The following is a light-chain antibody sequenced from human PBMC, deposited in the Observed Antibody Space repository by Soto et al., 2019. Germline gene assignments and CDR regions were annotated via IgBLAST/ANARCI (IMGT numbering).Light chain of an antibody. Sequence: DIQMTQSPSTLSASVGDRVTITCRASQSISSWLAWYQQKPGKAPKLLIYDASSLESGVPSRFSGSGSGTEYTLTISSLQPEDFATYYCQQSYTNPQAFGQGTKVDIK. CDR2: DAS. CDR3: QQSYTNPQA. J-gene: IGKJ1*01. V-gene: IGKV1-5*01. CDR1: QSISSW.